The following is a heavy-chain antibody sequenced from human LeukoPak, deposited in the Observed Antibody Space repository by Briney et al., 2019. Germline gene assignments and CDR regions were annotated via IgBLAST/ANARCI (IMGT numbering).Heavy chain of an antibody. CDR2: ISSSGSTI. J-gene: IGHJ6*03. V-gene: IGHV3-11*04. Sequence: GGSLRLSCAASGFTFSDYYMSWIRQAPGKGLEWVSYISSSGSTIYYADSVKGRFTISRDNAKNSLYLQMNSLRAEDTAVYYCARDAAYPRYYYYYMDVWGKGTTVTVSS. CDR1: GFTFSDYY. CDR3: ARDAAYPRYYYYYMDV.